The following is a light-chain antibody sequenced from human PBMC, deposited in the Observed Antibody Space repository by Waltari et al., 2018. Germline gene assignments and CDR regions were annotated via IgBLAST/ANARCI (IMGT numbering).Light chain of an antibody. CDR3: QHRFNWPLT. Sequence: EVVLTQSPATLSLSPGERATLPCRASQSVSSYLAWYQQKPDQAPRLLISDASNRATGIPARFGGSGSGTDFTLTISSLEPEDSAVYYCQHRFNWPLTFGGGTKVEIK. V-gene: IGKV3-11*01. CDR1: QSVSSY. CDR2: DAS. J-gene: IGKJ4*01.